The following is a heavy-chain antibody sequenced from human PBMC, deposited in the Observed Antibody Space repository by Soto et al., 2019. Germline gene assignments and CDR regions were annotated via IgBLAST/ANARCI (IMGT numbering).Heavy chain of an antibody. CDR2: ISYTVDA. J-gene: IGHJ4*01. Sequence: TSETLSLTCSVSAGSISRYYWGWVRQSPGEGLEWIAHISYTVDASYNPSLKSRVTISLDTSKNQIALRLMSVTAADTAVYYCVGSPKSPAMESFGYWGQGTLVTVSS. CDR3: VGSPKSPAMESFGY. D-gene: IGHD5-18*01. V-gene: IGHV4-59*01. CDR1: AGSISRYY.